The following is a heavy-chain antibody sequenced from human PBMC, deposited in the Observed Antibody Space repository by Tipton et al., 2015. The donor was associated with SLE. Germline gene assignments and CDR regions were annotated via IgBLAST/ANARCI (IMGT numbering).Heavy chain of an antibody. CDR1: GFTFSSYG. CDR2: ISSSSSTI. Sequence: SLRLSCAASGFTFSSYGMNWVRQAPGKGPEWVSYISSSSSTIYYADSVKGRFTISRDNAENSLYLQMNNLRPEDTAVYYCARGIGGAWYADYWGQGTLVTVPS. D-gene: IGHD6-19*01. CDR3: ARGIGGAWYADY. J-gene: IGHJ4*02. V-gene: IGHV3-48*01.